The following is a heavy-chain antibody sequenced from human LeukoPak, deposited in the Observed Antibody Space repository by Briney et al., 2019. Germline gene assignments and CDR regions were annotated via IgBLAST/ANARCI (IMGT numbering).Heavy chain of an antibody. D-gene: IGHD1-26*01. J-gene: IGHJ4*02. Sequence: SQTLSLTCTVSGGSISSGSYYWTWIRQPAGKTLEWIGRIHTSGSTNYNPSLKSRVNISGDTSRNQFSLKVSSVTAADTAVYYCARGNKDGIIVSRFDYWGQGTLVTVSS. V-gene: IGHV4-61*02. CDR3: ARGNKDGIIVSRFDY. CDR1: GGSISSGSYY. CDR2: IHTSGST.